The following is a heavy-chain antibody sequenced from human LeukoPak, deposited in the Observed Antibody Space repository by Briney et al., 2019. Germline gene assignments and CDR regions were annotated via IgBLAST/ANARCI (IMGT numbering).Heavy chain of an antibody. CDR2: IYTSGST. V-gene: IGHV4-4*07. D-gene: IGHD6-19*01. CDR1: GGSISSYY. Sequence: PSETLSLTCTVSGGSISSYYWSWIRQPAGKGLEWIGRIYTSGSTNYNPSLKSRVTMSVDTSKNQFSLKLSSVTAADTAVYYCARDYVVDYSSGQGPPYYYYYGMDVWGQGTTVTVSS. CDR3: ARDYVVDYSSGQGPPYYYYYGMDV. J-gene: IGHJ6*02.